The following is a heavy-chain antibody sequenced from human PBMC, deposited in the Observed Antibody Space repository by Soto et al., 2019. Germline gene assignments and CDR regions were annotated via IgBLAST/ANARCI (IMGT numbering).Heavy chain of an antibody. D-gene: IGHD3-9*01. CDR3: AKNIDDILTGPEY. J-gene: IGHJ4*02. Sequence: PGGSLRLSCAASGFNFSSFAMSWVRQAPGKGLEWGSGVSYSGVTTYYADSVKRRFTISRDNAKNTLFLQMDSLRAEDTALYYCAKNIDDILTGPEYWGQGALVTVSS. CDR2: VSYSGVTT. V-gene: IGHV3-23*01. CDR1: GFNFSSFA.